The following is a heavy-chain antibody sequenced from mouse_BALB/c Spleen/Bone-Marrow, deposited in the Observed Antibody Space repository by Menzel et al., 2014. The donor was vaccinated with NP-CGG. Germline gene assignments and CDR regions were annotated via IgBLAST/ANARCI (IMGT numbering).Heavy chain of an antibody. CDR3: ARVRRWFYYAMDY. V-gene: IGHV5-6-3*01. CDR1: GFTFGSSG. Sequence: EVMLVESGGGLVQPGGSLKLSCAASGFTFGSSGMSWVRQTPDKRLELVATINSNGGRTYYPDSMKGRFTISRDNAKNTLCLQMSSLKSEDTAMYYCARVRRWFYYAMDYWGQGTSVTVSS. D-gene: IGHD2-3*01. J-gene: IGHJ4*01. CDR2: INSNGGRT.